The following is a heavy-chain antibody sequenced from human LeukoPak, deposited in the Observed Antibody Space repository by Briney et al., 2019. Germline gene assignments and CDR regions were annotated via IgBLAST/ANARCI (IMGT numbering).Heavy chain of an antibody. CDR2: IRDKAHNYAT. J-gene: IGHJ4*02. CDR3: ARSTSTTSWSSED. V-gene: IGHV3-73*01. CDR1: GFTFSGSA. Sequence: GGSLRLSRAASGFTFSGSAMHWVRQASGKGLEWVGRIRDKAHNYATAYAASVTGRFTISRDDSKNTAYLQMNSLQTEDTAVYYCARSTSTTSWSSEDWGQGTLVTVSS. D-gene: IGHD2-2*01.